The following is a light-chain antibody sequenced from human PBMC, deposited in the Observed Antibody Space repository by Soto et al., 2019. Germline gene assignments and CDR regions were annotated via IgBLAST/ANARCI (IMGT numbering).Light chain of an antibody. V-gene: IGKV3-15*01. Sequence: EVVMTQSPATLSVSPGERATLSCRASQSVSYNLAWYQQKPGQAPRLLIYAASTRATSIPARFSGSESGTEFTLIISSLQSEDFAVYYCQQYNNWPYTLGQGTKLEIK. CDR2: AAS. CDR3: QQYNNWPYT. CDR1: QSVSYN. J-gene: IGKJ2*01.